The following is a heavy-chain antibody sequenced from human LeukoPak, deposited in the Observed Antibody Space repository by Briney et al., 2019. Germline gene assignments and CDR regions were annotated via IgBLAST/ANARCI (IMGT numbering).Heavy chain of an antibody. D-gene: IGHD3-9*01. CDR2: ISGTSTYI. CDR1: GFTFSSYA. CDR3: ATAPYDILTGYSPYYFDY. J-gene: IGHJ4*02. V-gene: IGHV3-21*06. Sequence: PGGSLRLSCAASGFTFSSYAMHWVRQAPGKGLEWVSSISGTSTYIYYADSVKGRFTISRDNAKNSLYLQMNSLRAEDTAVYYCATAPYDILTGYSPYYFDYWGQGTLVTVSS.